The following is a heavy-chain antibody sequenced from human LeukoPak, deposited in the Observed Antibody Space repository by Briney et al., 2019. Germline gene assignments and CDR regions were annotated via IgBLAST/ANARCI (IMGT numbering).Heavy chain of an antibody. V-gene: IGHV1-18*01. CDR3: ARVWSYGQSFDY. J-gene: IGHJ4*02. CDR1: GYTFTSYG. D-gene: IGHD5-18*01. Sequence: ASVKVSCKASGYTFTSYGISWVRLAPGQGLEWMGRISAYNGNTNYAQKLQGRVTMTTDTSTSTAHMELRSLRSDDTAVYYCARVWSYGQSFDYWGQGTLVTVSS. CDR2: ISAYNGNT.